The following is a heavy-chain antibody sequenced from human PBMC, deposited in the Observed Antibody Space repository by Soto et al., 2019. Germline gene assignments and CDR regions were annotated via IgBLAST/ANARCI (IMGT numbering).Heavy chain of an antibody. CDR1: GGSISSGDYY. D-gene: IGHD5-12*01. Sequence: QVQLQESGPGLVKPSQTLSLTCTVSGGSISSGDYYWSWIRQPPGKGLEWIGYIYYSGSTYYNPSLKSRVTISVDTSKNQFSLKLSSVTAADTAVYYCARGILEMATSPPYFDYWGQGTLVTVSS. CDR2: IYYSGST. CDR3: ARGILEMATSPPYFDY. V-gene: IGHV4-30-4*01. J-gene: IGHJ4*02.